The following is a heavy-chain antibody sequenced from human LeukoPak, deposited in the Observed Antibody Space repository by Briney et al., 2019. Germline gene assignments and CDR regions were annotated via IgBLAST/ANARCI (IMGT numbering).Heavy chain of an antibody. J-gene: IGHJ4*02. Sequence: GGSLRLSCAASGFTFSSYAMSWVRQAPGKGLEWVSGISGSGSSTYYTDSVKGRSTISRDNSKNTLYLQMNSLRAEDTALYYCAKGSGNGYGSGPFDYWGQGTLVTVSS. V-gene: IGHV3-23*01. CDR2: ISGSGSST. CDR1: GFTFSSYA. CDR3: AKGSGNGYGSGPFDY. D-gene: IGHD3-10*01.